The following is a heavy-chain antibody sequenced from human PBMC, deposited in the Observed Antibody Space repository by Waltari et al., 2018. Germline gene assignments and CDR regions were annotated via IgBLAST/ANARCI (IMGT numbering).Heavy chain of an antibody. J-gene: IGHJ4*02. CDR2: LTESGDT. CDR3: AKRWAIYYFEY. D-gene: IGHD3-9*01. V-gene: IGHV3-23*04. Sequence: VQLVESGGGLVQPGGSLRLSCAASGFTFKNLAMSSVRQAPGKGLEWVSTLTESGDTFYADSVKGRFATSRDNYKNTLSLQMNSLRAEDTAVYYCAKRWAIYYFEYWGQGNLVTVSS. CDR1: GFTFKNLA.